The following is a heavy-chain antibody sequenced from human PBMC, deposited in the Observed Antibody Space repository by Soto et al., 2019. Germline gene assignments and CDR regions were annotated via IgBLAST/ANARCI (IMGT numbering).Heavy chain of an antibody. J-gene: IGHJ5*02. CDR2: ISGSGGST. V-gene: IGHV3-23*01. Sequence: GGSLRLSCAASGFTFSSYAMSWVRQAPGKGLEWVSAISGSGGSTYYADSVKGRFTISRDNSKNTLYLQMNSLRAEDTAVYYCAKCPSGYSSSWYPLNWFDPWGQGTLVTVSS. D-gene: IGHD6-13*01. CDR1: GFTFSSYA. CDR3: AKCPSGYSSSWYPLNWFDP.